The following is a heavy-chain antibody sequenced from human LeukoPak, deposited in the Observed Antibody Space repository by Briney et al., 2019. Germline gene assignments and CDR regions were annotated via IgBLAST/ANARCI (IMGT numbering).Heavy chain of an antibody. V-gene: IGHV3-73*01. CDR3: TRHPSYYDSSGYSYDFDY. CDR2: IRSKANSYAT. Sequence: GSPRLSCAASGFTFSGSAMHWVRQASGKGLEWVGRIRSKANSYATAYAASVKGRFTISRDDSKNTAYLQMNSLKTEDTAVYYCTRHPSYYDSSGYSYDFDYWGQGTLVTVSS. J-gene: IGHJ4*02. D-gene: IGHD3-22*01. CDR1: GFTFSGSA.